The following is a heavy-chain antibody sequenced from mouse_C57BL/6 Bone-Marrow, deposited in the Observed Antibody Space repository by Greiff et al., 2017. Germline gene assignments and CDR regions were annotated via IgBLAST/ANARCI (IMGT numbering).Heavy chain of an antibody. Sequence: GQRVESGGGLVQPGGSLKLSCAASGFTFSDYGMAWVRQAPRKGPEWVAFISDLAYSIYYADTVTGRFTISRENAKNTLYLEMISLRSEDTAMYYCARHGLFYAMDYWGQGTSVTVSS. J-gene: IGHJ4*01. D-gene: IGHD2-3*01. CDR3: ARHGLFYAMDY. CDR2: ISDLAYSI. V-gene: IGHV5-15*01. CDR1: GFTFSDYG.